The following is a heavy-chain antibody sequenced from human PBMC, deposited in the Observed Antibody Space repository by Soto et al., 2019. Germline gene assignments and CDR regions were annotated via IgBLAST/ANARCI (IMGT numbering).Heavy chain of an antibody. V-gene: IGHV4-4*09. Sequence: SETLSLTCTVSGGSISGDYWSWIRQPPGKGLEWIGYTANTNYNPSLKSRVTISVDMSKNQFSLKLSSVTAADTAVYYCATSTGWPGFDFWGQGTLVTVS. CDR1: GGSISGDY. CDR3: ATSTGWPGFDF. D-gene: IGHD2-8*02. J-gene: IGHJ4*02. CDR2: TANT.